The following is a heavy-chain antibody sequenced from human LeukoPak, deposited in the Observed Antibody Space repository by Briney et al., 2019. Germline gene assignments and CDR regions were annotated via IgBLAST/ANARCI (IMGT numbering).Heavy chain of an antibody. CDR1: GFAFSTFA. CDR2: VVGSGGHA. D-gene: IGHD4-11*01. V-gene: IGHV3-23*01. J-gene: IGHJ3*02. Sequence: LRLSCVVSGFAFSTFAMSWARQGPPKGLDWVSAVVGSGGHATNLDSAKGRVTISRDNSKKTLYLQMNSLRVDDTAVYYCAKGGASVTDAPHGDVVTTTLDGFDIWGQGTMVSV. CDR3: AKGGASVTDAPHGDVVTTTLDGFDI.